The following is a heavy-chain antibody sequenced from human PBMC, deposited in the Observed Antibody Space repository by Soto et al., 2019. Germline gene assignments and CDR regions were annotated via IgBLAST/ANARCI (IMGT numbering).Heavy chain of an antibody. CDR3: GGGYDWACFDP. CDR2: IYYSGST. J-gene: IGHJ5*02. Sequence: SETLSLTCTVSGGSISSYYWSWIRQPPGKGLEWIGYIYYSGSTNYNPSLKSRVTISVDTSKNQFSLKLSSVTAADTAVYYCGGGYDWACFDPWGQETLVTVSS. D-gene: IGHD5-12*01. V-gene: IGHV4-59*01. CDR1: GGSISSYY.